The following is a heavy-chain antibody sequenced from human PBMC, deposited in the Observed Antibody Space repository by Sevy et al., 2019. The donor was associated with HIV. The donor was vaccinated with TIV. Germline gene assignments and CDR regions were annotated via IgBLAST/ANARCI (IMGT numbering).Heavy chain of an antibody. CDR3: AGENAWGRGYS. V-gene: IGHV4-59*08. J-gene: IGHJ4*02. CDR1: GGSITSLY. CDR2: IYYNGHI. D-gene: IGHD1-26*01. Sequence: SETLSLTCTVSGGSITSLYWNWIRQPPGKGLEWIANIYYNGHINYNPSLKSRVTLSLDTSTNQFSLRRRSVTAADTAMYYCAGENAWGRGYSWGQGTLVTVSS.